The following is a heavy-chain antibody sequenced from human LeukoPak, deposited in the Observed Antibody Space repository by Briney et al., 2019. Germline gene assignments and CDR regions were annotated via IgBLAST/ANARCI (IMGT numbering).Heavy chain of an antibody. CDR2: ISSDGNNK. Sequence: GGSLRLSCAASGFTFRHYTMHWVRQAPGKGLEWVAVISSDGNNKNYVDSVKGRFTFSRDNSKNTLYLQMNSLRAEDTAVYYCAKGNDIGGYYYPHFDYWGQGTLVTVSS. CDR3: AKGNDIGGYYYPHFDY. V-gene: IGHV3-30*04. J-gene: IGHJ4*02. CDR1: GFTFRHYT. D-gene: IGHD3-22*01.